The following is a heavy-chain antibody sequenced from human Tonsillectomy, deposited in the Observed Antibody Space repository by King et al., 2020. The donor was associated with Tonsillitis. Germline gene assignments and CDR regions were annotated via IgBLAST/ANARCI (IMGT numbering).Heavy chain of an antibody. CDR1: GYTFTSYD. CDR3: ARGLRFGELLPDY. J-gene: IGHJ4*02. D-gene: IGHD3-10*01. CDR2: MNPNSGNT. Sequence: VQLVESGAEVKKPGASVKVSCKASGYTFTSYDIHWVRQATGQGLEWMTWMNPNSGNTGYAQKFQGRVTMTRDTSITTAYMELSSLTSEDTAVYYWARGLRFGELLPDYWGQGTLVTVSS. V-gene: IGHV1-8*02.